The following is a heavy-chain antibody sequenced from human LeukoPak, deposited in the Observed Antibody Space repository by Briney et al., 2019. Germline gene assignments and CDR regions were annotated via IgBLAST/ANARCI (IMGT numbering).Heavy chain of an antibody. V-gene: IGHV4-34*01. CDR3: ARRFVTTGWFDP. J-gene: IGHJ5*02. Sequence: SETLSLTCALYGGSFSGDFWSWIRQAPGKGLEWIGEINDSGTTNNNPSLKSRVTISVDTSKNQFSLKMNSVTAADTAVYYCARRFVTTGWFDPWGQGTLVTVSS. D-gene: IGHD4-17*01. CDR2: INDSGTT. CDR1: GGSFSGDF.